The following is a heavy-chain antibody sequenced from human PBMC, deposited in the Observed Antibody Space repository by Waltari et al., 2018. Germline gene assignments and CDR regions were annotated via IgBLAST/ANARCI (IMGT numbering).Heavy chain of an antibody. V-gene: IGHV4-39*02. Sequence: QLQLQESGPGLVKPSETLSLTCAVPGGSVTSSSYYWGWIRQPPGKGLGWIGTIYFNGFTNYNPALRSRVTISVDTSRNQFSLKLSSVTAADTAVYYCAREGVGATAFDIWGQGTMVTVSA. CDR2: IYFNGFT. CDR1: GGSVTSSSYY. D-gene: IGHD1-26*01. CDR3: AREGVGATAFDI. J-gene: IGHJ3*02.